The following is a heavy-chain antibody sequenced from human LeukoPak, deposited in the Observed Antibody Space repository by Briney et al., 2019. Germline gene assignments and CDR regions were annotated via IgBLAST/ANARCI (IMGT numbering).Heavy chain of an antibody. J-gene: IGHJ6*03. CDR3: AKALYYDTDYYYMDV. CDR1: GFTFSSYA. CDR2: ISGSGGST. V-gene: IGHV3-23*01. D-gene: IGHD3-22*01. Sequence: GGSLRLSXAASGFTFSSYAMSWVRQAPGKGLEWVSAISGSGGSTYYADSVKGRFTISRDNSKNTLYLQMNSLRAEDTAVYYCAKALYYDTDYYYMDVWGKGTTVTVSS.